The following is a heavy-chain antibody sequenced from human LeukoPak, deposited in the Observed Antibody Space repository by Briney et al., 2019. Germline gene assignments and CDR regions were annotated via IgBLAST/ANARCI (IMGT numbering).Heavy chain of an antibody. CDR2: TIPIFGTA. D-gene: IGHD2-15*01. CDR3: ARFRRDCSGGSCSPGDYYYYYYMDV. V-gene: IGHV1-69*05. CDR1: GGTLSSYT. J-gene: IGHJ6*03. Sequence: VKVSSKASGGTLSSYTISWVRQAPGQGLEGMGWTIPIFGTANYAQKFQGRGTITTDESTSTAYMELSSLRSEDTAVYYCARFRRDCSGGSCSPGDYYYYYYMDVWGKGTTVTVSS.